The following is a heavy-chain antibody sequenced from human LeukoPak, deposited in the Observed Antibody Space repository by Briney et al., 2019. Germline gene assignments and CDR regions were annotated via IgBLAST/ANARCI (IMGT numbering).Heavy chain of an antibody. J-gene: IGHJ6*03. Sequence: PGGSLRLSCAASGHTFSSYSRIWVRQAPGKGLEWVSSISSSSSYIYYADSVKGRFAISRDNAKNSLYLQMHSLRAADTAVYYCAPLSDTIFGVVGGMDVWGKGTTVTVSS. D-gene: IGHD3-3*01. V-gene: IGHV3-21*01. CDR3: APLSDTIFGVVGGMDV. CDR1: GHTFSSYS. CDR2: ISSSSSYI.